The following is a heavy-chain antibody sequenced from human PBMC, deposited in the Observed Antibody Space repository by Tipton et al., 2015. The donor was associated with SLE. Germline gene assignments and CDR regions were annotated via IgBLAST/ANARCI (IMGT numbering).Heavy chain of an antibody. J-gene: IGHJ2*01. CDR1: GGSISSYY. CDR3: ASTRLDSVVVWYFDL. V-gene: IGHV4-59*12. CDR2: IYYSGST. D-gene: IGHD2-21*01. Sequence: TLSLTCTVSGGSISSYYWSWIRQPPGKGLEWIGSIYYSGSTYYNPSLKSRVTISVDTSKNQFSLKLSSVTAADTAVYYCASTRLDSVVVWYFDLWGRGTLVTVSS.